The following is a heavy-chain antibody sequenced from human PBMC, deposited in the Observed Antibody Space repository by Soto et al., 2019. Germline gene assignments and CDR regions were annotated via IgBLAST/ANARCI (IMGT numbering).Heavy chain of an antibody. CDR3: ARAFDILTRYYFDY. CDR1: GGSFSGYY. D-gene: IGHD3-9*01. J-gene: IGHJ4*02. CDR2: INHSGST. V-gene: IGHV4-34*01. Sequence: SETLSLTCAVYGGSFSGYYWSWIRQPPGKGLEWIGDINHSGSTSYNPSLKSRVTISVDTSKNQFSLKLSSVTAADTAVYYCARAFDILTRYYFDYWGQGTLVTVSS.